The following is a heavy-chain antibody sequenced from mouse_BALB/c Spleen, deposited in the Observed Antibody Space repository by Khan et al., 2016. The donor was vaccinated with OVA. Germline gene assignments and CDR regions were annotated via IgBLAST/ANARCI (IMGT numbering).Heavy chain of an antibody. J-gene: IGHJ3*01. D-gene: IGHD1-1*01. Sequence: EVELVESGGDLVKPGGSLKLSCAASGFTFSTYGMSWVRPTPDKRLEWVATVSTGGSYTYYPDSVKGRFTISRDNAKNTLYLQMSGLKSEDTAMFCCTRLAYYYDSEGFAYWGQGTLVTVSA. CDR2: VSTGGSYT. V-gene: IGHV5-6*01. CDR3: TRLAYYYDSEGFAY. CDR1: GFTFSTYG.